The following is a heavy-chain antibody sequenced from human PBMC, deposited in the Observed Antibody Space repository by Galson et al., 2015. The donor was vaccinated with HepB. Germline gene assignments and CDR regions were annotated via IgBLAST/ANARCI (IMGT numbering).Heavy chain of an antibody. D-gene: IGHD2-2*01. V-gene: IGHV5-51*01. Sequence: QPGAEVKKPGESLKISSKGSGYSFTSYWIGRVRQMPGKGLEWLGIIYPGDSDTRYSPSFQGHVTISADKSISTAYLQCSSRKASDTAMYYCARLRGYCSSTSCYAFYHYYGMDVWGQGTTVTVTS. CDR2: IYPGDSDT. CDR1: GYSFTSYW. J-gene: IGHJ6*02. CDR3: ARLRGYCSSTSCYAFYHYYGMDV.